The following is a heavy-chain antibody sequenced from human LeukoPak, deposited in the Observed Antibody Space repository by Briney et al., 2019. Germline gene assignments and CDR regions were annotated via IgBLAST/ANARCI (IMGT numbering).Heavy chain of an antibody. Sequence: GGSLRLSCAASGFTFSSYSMNWVRQAPGKGLEWVSSISSSSSYIYYADSVKGRFTISRDNAKNSLYLQMNSLRAEDTAIYYCATGGRYYDILTGLNYWGQGTLVTVSS. CDR3: ATGGRYYDILTGLNY. CDR2: ISSSSSYI. J-gene: IGHJ4*02. D-gene: IGHD3-9*01. V-gene: IGHV3-21*01. CDR1: GFTFSSYS.